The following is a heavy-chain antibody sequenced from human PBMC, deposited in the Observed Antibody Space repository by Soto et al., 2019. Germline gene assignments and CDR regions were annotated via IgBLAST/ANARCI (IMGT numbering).Heavy chain of an antibody. CDR2: MNPNNGNT. Sequence: QVQLVQSGAEVKKPGASVKVSCKASGYTFTSYDINWVRQATGQGLEWMGWMNPNNGNTGYAQKFQGRVTMTRSTSISTAYMELSSLRSEDTAVYYCARGNGYGGNPGVGFDYWGQGTLVTVSA. CDR1: GYTFTSYD. D-gene: IGHD4-17*01. J-gene: IGHJ4*02. CDR3: ARGNGYGGNPGVGFDY. V-gene: IGHV1-8*01.